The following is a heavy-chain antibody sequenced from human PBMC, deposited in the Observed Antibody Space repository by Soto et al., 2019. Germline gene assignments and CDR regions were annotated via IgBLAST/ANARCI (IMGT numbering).Heavy chain of an antibody. CDR2: INPNSGGT. CDR3: ARDARGDEAPMDY. CDR1: GYTFTGYY. J-gene: IGHJ4*02. V-gene: IGHV1-2*04. D-gene: IGHD3-10*01. Sequence: QVQLVQSGAEVKKPGASVKLSGKASGYTFTGYYMHWVRQAPGQGLEWMGWINPNSGGTNYAQKFQGWVTMTRDTSISTAYMELSRLRSDDTAVYYCARDARGDEAPMDYWGQGTLVTVSS.